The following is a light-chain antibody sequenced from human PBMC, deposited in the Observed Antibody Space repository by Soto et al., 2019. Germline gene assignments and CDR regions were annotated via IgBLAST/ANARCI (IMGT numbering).Light chain of an antibody. J-gene: IGKJ3*01. V-gene: IGKV1-9*01. CDR3: LHLNSYAPDT. CDR1: QGISSY. Sequence: DIQLTQSPSFLSASVGDRVTITCRASQGISSYLAWYQQKPGTAPKLLIFAASTLQNGVPSRFSGSGSGTEFTLTISSLQPEDFAHYYCLHLNSYAPDTFGPGTKVDIK. CDR2: AAS.